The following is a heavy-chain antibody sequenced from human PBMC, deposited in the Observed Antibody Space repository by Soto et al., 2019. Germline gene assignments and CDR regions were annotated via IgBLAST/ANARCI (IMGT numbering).Heavy chain of an antibody. Sequence: SETLSLTCAVYGGSFSGYYWSWIRQPPGKGLEWIGEINHSGSTNYNPSLKSRVTISVDTSKNQFSLKLSSVTAADTAVYYCAREGRLRLKDYWDQGTLVTVSS. CDR2: INHSGST. D-gene: IGHD5-12*01. CDR3: AREGRLRLKDY. CDR1: GGSFSGYY. J-gene: IGHJ4*02. V-gene: IGHV4-34*01.